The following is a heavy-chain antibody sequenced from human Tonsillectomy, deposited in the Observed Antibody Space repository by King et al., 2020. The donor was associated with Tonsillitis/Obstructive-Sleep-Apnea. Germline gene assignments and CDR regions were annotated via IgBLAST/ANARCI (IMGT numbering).Heavy chain of an antibody. CDR2: ISDSGVYT. CDR1: AFTFNKYA. CDR3: ARVMYEINAHKFDY. Sequence: VQLVESGGDLVQPGGSLRLSCAASAFTFNKYAMTWGRQAPGKGLEWVSCISDSGVYTYYADSVKGRFTISRDNDWNTLSLQMNSLRAEDTAVYYCARVMYEINAHKFDYWGQGPLVTVSS. D-gene: IGHD2-8*02. J-gene: IGHJ4*02. V-gene: IGHV3-23*04.